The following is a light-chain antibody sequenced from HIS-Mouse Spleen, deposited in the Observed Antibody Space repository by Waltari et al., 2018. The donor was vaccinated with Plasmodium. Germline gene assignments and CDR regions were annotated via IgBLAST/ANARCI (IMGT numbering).Light chain of an antibody. J-gene: IGLJ1*01. V-gene: IGLV1-44*01. CDR1: SSNIGSKN. CDR3: AAWDDSLNGYV. CDR2: SNN. Sequence: QSVLTQPPSASGTPGQRVTIPCSVSSSNIGSKNLHWYQQLPGTAPKLLIYSNNQRPSGVPDRFSGSKSGTSASLAISGLQSEDEADYYCAAWDDSLNGYVFGTGTKVTVL.